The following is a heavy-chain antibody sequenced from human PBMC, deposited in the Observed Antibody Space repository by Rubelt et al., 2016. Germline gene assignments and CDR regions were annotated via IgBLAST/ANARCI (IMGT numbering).Heavy chain of an antibody. J-gene: IGHJ4*02. Sequence: ANIKQDGSEKYYVDSVKGRFTISRDNAKNSLYLQMNSLRAEDTAVYYCARDLRIAVAGRGFDYWGQGTLVTVSS. CDR3: ARDLRIAVAGRGFDY. CDR2: IKQDGSEK. V-gene: IGHV3-7*01. D-gene: IGHD6-19*01.